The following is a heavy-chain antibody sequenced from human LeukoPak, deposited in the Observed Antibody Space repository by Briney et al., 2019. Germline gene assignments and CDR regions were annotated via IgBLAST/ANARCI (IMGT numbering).Heavy chain of an antibody. Sequence: GGSLRLSCAASGFTFSSYAMSWVRQAPGKGLEWVSAISGSGGSTYYADSVKGRFTMSRDNSKNTLYLQMNSLRAEDTAVYYCAKDQVLRGETRIDYWGQGTLVTVSS. D-gene: IGHD3-10*01. V-gene: IGHV3-23*01. CDR2: ISGSGGST. J-gene: IGHJ4*02. CDR3: AKDQVLRGETRIDY. CDR1: GFTFSSYA.